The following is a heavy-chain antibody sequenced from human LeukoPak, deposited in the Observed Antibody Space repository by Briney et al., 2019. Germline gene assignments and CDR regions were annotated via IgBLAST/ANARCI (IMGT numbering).Heavy chain of an antibody. Sequence: SETLSLTCTVSGGSISSYYWGWIRQPPGKGLEWIGSINHSGSTNYNPSLKSRVTISVDTSKNQFSLKLSSVTAADTAVYYCARDDYSNYVSYFDYWGQGTLVTVSS. V-gene: IGHV4-59*12. CDR2: INHSGST. J-gene: IGHJ4*02. CDR3: ARDDYSNYVSYFDY. D-gene: IGHD4-11*01. CDR1: GGSISSYY.